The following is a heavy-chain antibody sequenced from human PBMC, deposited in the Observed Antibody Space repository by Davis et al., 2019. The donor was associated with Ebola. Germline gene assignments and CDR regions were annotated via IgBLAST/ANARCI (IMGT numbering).Heavy chain of an antibody. V-gene: IGHV1-69*04. J-gene: IGHJ5*02. CDR3: ARASTSYYGSERHANCFDP. CDR1: LGTFSSYA. CDR2: ILPILGIA. Sequence: SSVTVSRMASLGTFSSYAISWLRQAPGQGLAWMGRILPILGIANYAQKLQGRVTITADESTSTAYMALSSLRSEDTAVYYCARASTSYYGSERHANCFDPWGQGTLVTVSS. D-gene: IGHD3-10*01.